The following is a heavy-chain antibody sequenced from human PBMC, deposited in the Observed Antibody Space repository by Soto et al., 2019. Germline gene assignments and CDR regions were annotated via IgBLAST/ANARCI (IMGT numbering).Heavy chain of an antibody. V-gene: IGHV3-21*01. J-gene: IGHJ5*02. CDR3: ARDRGYSSSSFWFDP. Sequence: GGSRRLSCAASGFTFSSYSMNWVRQAPGKGLEWVSSISSSSSYIYYADSVKGRFTISRDNAKNSLYLQMNSLRAEDTAVYYCARDRGYSSSSFWFDPWGQGTLVTVSS. CDR1: GFTFSSYS. D-gene: IGHD6-6*01. CDR2: ISSSSSYI.